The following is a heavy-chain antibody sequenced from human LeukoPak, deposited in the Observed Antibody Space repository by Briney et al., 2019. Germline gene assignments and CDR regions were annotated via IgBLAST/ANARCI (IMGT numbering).Heavy chain of an antibody. V-gene: IGHV3-7*01. CDR1: GGSFSGYY. CDR2: INQEESVA. J-gene: IGHJ4*02. D-gene: IGHD7-27*01. Sequence: ETLSLTCAVYGGSFSGYYWSWIRQPPGKGLEWVAIINQEESVASYVDSVKGRYTISRDNAKDSLYLHMTNLRAEDTAVYYCARADWGSIDYWGQGNQVTVS. CDR3: ARADWGSIDY.